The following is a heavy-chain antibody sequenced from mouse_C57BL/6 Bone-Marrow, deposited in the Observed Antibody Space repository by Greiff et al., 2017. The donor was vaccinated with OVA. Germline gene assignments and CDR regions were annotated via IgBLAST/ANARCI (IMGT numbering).Heavy chain of an antibody. CDR3: ATQGGSRFAY. J-gene: IGHJ3*01. V-gene: IGHV1-54*01. CDR1: GYAFTNYL. Sequence: QVQLQQSGAELVRPGTSVKVSCKASGYAFTNYLIEWVKQRPGPGLEWIGVINPGSGGTNFNEKFKGKATLTADKSSSTAYMQLSSLTSEDSAVYFCATQGGSRFAYWGQGTLVTVSA. CDR2: INPGSGGT.